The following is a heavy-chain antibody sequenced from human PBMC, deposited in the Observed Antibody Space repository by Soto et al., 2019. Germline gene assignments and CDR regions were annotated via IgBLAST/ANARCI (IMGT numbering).Heavy chain of an antibody. CDR2: ISSNSKTI. CDR3: ARVGRHYEFAY. J-gene: IGHJ4*02. V-gene: IGHV3-48*02. D-gene: IGHD1-26*01. Sequence: PGGSLRLSCAASGFTFSSFSMYCVRQAPGKGLEWVSYISSNSKTISYADSVKGRFTISRDNAKESLYLQMNSLRDDDTAVYYCARVGRHYEFAYWGQGTLVTVSS. CDR1: GFTFSSFS.